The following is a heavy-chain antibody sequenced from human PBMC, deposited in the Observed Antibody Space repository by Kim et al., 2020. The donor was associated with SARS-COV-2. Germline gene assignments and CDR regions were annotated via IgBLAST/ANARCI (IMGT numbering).Heavy chain of an antibody. CDR2: IIPIFGTA. CDR1: GGTFSSYA. V-gene: IGHV1-69*13. Sequence: SVKVSCKASGGTFSSYAISWVRQAPGQGLEWMGGIIPIFGTANYAQKFQGRVTITADESTSTAYMELSSLRSEDTAVYYCARAREGNTVVTPRMFDYWGQGTLVTVSS. D-gene: IGHD2-21*02. CDR3: ARAREGNTVVTPRMFDY. J-gene: IGHJ4*02.